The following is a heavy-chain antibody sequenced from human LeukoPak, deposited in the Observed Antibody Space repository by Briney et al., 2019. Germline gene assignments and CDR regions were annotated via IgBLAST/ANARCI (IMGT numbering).Heavy chain of an antibody. J-gene: IGHJ5*02. D-gene: IGHD3-10*01. CDR3: TRVSPYGSGSMGWFDP. V-gene: IGHV3-49*04. CDR1: GFTFGDYA. CDR2: IRSKAYGGTT. Sequence: PGRSLRLSCTASGFTFGDYAMTWVRQAPGKGLEWVGFIRSKAYGGTTEYAASVKGRFTISRDDSKSIAYLQMNSLKTEDTAVYYCTRVSPYGSGSMGWFDPWGQGTLVTVSS.